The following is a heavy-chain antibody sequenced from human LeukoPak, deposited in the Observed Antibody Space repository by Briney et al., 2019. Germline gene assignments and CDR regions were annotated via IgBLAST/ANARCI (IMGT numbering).Heavy chain of an antibody. CDR3: ASGTYYYYSSGYFDY. Sequence: PGGSLRLSCAASGFTFSSYGMHWVRQAPGKGLEWVAVIWYDGSNKYYADSVKGRFTISRDNSENTLYLQMNSLRAEDTAVYYCASGTYYYYSSGYFDYWGQGTLVTVSS. D-gene: IGHD3-22*01. J-gene: IGHJ4*02. CDR2: IWYDGSNK. CDR1: GFTFSSYG. V-gene: IGHV3-33*01.